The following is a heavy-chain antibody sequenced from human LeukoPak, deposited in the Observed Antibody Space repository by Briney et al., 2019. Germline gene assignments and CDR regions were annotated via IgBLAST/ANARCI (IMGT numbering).Heavy chain of an antibody. CDR1: GGSISSYY. J-gene: IGHJ3*02. D-gene: IGHD1-1*01. V-gene: IGHV4-59*08. Sequence: PSETLSLTCTVSGGSISSYYWSWIRQPPGKGLEWIGYIYYSGSTNYNPSLKSRVTISVDTSKNQFSLKLSSVTAADTAVYYCARRGTGTTGAFDIWGQGTMVTVSS. CDR2: IYYSGST. CDR3: ARRGTGTTGAFDI.